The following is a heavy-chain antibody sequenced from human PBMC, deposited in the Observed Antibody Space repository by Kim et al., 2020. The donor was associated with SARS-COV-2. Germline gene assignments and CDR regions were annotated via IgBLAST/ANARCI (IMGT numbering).Heavy chain of an antibody. Sequence: GGSLRLSCAASGFTFSSYSMNWVRQAPGKGLEWVSYISSSSSTIYYADSVKGRFTISRDNAKNSLYLQMNSLRDEDKAVYYCASPGSGSYYIMGLSYYYYGMDVWGQGTTVTVSS. J-gene: IGHJ6*02. CDR2: ISSSSSTI. CDR1: GFTFSSYS. CDR3: ASPGSGSYYIMGLSYYYYGMDV. D-gene: IGHD3-10*01. V-gene: IGHV3-48*02.